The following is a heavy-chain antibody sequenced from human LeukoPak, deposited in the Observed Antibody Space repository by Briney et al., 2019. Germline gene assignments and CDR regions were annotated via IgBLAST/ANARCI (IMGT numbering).Heavy chain of an antibody. V-gene: IGHV3-23*01. CDR2: ISGSGGST. Sequence: GGSLRLSYAASGFTFSSYAMSWVRQAPGKGLEWVSAISGSGGSTYYADSVKGRFTISRDNSKNTLYLQMNSLRAEDTAVYYCAKANVLLWFGELSYFQHWGQGTLVTVSS. CDR3: AKANVLLWFGELSYFQH. J-gene: IGHJ1*01. CDR1: GFTFSSYA. D-gene: IGHD3-10*01.